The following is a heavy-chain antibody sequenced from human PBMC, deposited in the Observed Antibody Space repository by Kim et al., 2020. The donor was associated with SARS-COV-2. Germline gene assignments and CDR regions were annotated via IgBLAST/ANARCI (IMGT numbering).Heavy chain of an antibody. V-gene: IGHV3-30*01. D-gene: IGHD3-22*01. Sequence: VKGRFTISRDNSKNTLYLQMNSLRAEDTAVYYCARDSGGSYDSSGYYFDYWGQGTLVTVSS. CDR3: ARDSGGSYDSSGYYFDY. J-gene: IGHJ4*02.